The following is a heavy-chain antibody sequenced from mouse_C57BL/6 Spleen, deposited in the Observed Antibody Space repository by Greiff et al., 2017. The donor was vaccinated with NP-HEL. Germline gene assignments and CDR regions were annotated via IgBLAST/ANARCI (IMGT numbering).Heavy chain of an antibody. V-gene: IGHV14-3*01. CDR3: ASGSNWDLWFAY. CDR2: IDPANGNT. Sequence: VHVKQSVAELVRPGASVKLSCTASGFNIKNTYMHWVKQRPEQGLEWIGRIDPANGNTKYAPKFQGKATITADTASNTAYLQLSSLTSEDTAIYYCASGSNWDLWFAYWGQGTLVTVSA. D-gene: IGHD4-1*01. J-gene: IGHJ3*01. CDR1: GFNIKNTY.